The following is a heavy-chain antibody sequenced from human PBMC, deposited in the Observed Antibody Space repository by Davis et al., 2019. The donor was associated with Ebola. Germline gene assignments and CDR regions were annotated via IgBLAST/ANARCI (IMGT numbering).Heavy chain of an antibody. CDR3: VRGWGRSGLDV. V-gene: IGHV6-1*01. J-gene: IGHJ6*02. D-gene: IGHD3-16*01. Sequence: PSETLSLTCAISGDSVFGKNGAWNWIRQSPSRGLEWLGRTYYTSKWHNDYGESVKSRISINPDTSKNQLSLQLNSVPPEDAAVYYCVRGWGRSGLDVWGQGTTVTVSS. CDR1: GDSVFGKNGA. CDR2: TYYTSKWHN.